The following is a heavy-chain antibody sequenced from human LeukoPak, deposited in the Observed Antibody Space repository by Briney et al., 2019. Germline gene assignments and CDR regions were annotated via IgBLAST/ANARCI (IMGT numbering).Heavy chain of an antibody. CDR1: GFTFSSYA. CDR2: ISYDGSNK. Sequence: PGRSLRLSCAASGFTFSSYAMHWVRQAPGKGLEWVAVISYDGSNKYYADSVKGRFTISRDNSKNTLYLQMNSLRAEDTAVYYCAKGDYVWGSYRSSLLDYWGQGTLVTVSS. J-gene: IGHJ4*02. V-gene: IGHV3-30*04. CDR3: AKGDYVWGSYRSSLLDY. D-gene: IGHD3-16*02.